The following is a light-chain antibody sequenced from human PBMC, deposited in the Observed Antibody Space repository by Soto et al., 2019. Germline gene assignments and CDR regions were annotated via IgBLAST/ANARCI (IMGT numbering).Light chain of an antibody. CDR2: RAS. CDR3: QQFSSYPLT. V-gene: IGKV3-20*01. J-gene: IGKJ4*01. CDR1: QSVSSNY. Sequence: PGERATLSCRASQSVSSNYLAWYQQKPGQTPKVLIYRASTRATGIPDRFSGSGSGTDFTLTISRLEAEDFAVYYCQQFSSYPLTFGGGTKVDIK.